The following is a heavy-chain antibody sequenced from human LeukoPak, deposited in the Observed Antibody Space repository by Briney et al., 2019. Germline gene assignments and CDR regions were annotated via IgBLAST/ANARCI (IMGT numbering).Heavy chain of an antibody. CDR2: IKQDGSEK. CDR3: ARDRVYSSGWYDY. CDR1: GFTFSSYW. J-gene: IGHJ4*02. Sequence: GGSLRLSCAASGFTFSSYWMSWVRQAPGKGLEWVANIKQDGSEKYYVDSVKGRFTISRDNAKNSLYLQMNSLRAEDTAAYYCARDRVYSSGWYDYWGQGTLVTVSS. V-gene: IGHV3-7*03. D-gene: IGHD6-19*01.